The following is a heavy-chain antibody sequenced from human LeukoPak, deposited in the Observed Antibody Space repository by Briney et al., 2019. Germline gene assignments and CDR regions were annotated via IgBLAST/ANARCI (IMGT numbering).Heavy chain of an antibody. CDR3: AKGDYGDYLIDY. Sequence: KAGGSLRLSCAASGFTFSSYAMSWVRQAPGEGREGVPDNSGRRGNTYYADSGKGRFTISRDKSKNTRYLQMNSLRAEDTAVYYCAKGDYGDYLIDYWGQGTLVTVSS. CDR1: GFTFSSYA. D-gene: IGHD4-17*01. CDR2: NSGRRGNT. V-gene: IGHV3-23*01. J-gene: IGHJ4*02.